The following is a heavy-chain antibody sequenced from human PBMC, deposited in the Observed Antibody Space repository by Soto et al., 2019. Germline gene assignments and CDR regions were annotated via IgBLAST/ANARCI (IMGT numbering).Heavy chain of an antibody. V-gene: IGHV3-21*01. D-gene: IGHD3-22*01. Sequence: GGSLRLSCAASGFTFSSYSMNWVRQAPGKGLEWVSSISSSSSYIYYADSVKGRFTISRDNAKNSLYLQMNSLRAEDTAVYYCARTYYDSSGYTGSHDAFDIWGQGTMVTVSS. CDR1: GFTFSSYS. CDR2: ISSSSSYI. J-gene: IGHJ3*02. CDR3: ARTYYDSSGYTGSHDAFDI.